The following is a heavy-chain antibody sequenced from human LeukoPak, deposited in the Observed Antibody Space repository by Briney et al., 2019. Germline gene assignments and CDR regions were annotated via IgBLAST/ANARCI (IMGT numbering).Heavy chain of an antibody. CDR2: ISGSGGST. CDR1: GFTFSSYA. J-gene: IGHJ3*02. V-gene: IGHV3-23*01. D-gene: IGHD3-22*01. Sequence: PGGSLRLSCAASGFTFSSYAMSWVRQAPGKGLEWVSAISGSGGSTYYADSVKGRFTISRDNSKNTLYLQMNSLRAEDTAVYYCAKEESDYYDSSGHGVANAFDIWGQGTMVTVSS. CDR3: AKEESDYYDSSGHGVANAFDI.